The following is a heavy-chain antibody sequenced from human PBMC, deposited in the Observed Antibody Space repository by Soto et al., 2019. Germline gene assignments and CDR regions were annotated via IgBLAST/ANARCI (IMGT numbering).Heavy chain of an antibody. CDR2: INHSGST. CDR1: CGSFSGYY. J-gene: IGHJ3*02. D-gene: IGHD2-15*01. Sequence: SETLSLTCAVSCGSFSGYYWSWIRQPPGKGLEWIGEINHSGSTNYNPSLKSRVTISVDTSKNQFSLKLSSVTAADTAVYYCARGLTKMAVVVETATRHAFYIWGQGTMVTVSS. V-gene: IGHV4-34*01. CDR3: ARGLTKMAVVVETATRHAFYI.